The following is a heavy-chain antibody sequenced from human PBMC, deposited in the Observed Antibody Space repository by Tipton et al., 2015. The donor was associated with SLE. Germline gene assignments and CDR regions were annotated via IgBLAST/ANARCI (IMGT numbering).Heavy chain of an antibody. D-gene: IGHD2-2*01. CDR2: IYYSGRT. Sequence: TLSLTCTVSGDSIRRIGYYWDWIRQPPGKGLEWIGTIYYSGRTNYNPSHKSRVTISVDTSKNQFSLKLSSVAAADTAVYYCARDWCSSTSCYGYYYMDVWGKGTTVTVSS. J-gene: IGHJ6*03. CDR3: ARDWCSSTSCYGYYYMDV. V-gene: IGHV4-39*07. CDR1: GDSIRRIGYY.